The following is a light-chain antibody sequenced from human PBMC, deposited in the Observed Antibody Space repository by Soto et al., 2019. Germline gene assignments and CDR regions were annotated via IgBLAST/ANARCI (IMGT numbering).Light chain of an antibody. J-gene: IGLJ2*01. CDR2: GDS. V-gene: IGLV3-1*01. Sequence: SYELTQPPSVSVSPGQTASITCSGDKLGDKYACWYQQKPGQSPVLVIYGDSKRPSGIPERFSGSNSGNTATLTISGTQAMDEADYYCLAWDSSTGVVFGGGTKLTVL. CDR3: LAWDSSTGVV. CDR1: KLGDKY.